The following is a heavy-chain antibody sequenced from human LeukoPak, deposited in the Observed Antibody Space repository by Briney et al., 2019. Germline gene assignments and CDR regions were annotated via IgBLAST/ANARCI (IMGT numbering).Heavy chain of an antibody. J-gene: IGHJ4*02. Sequence: GGSLRLSCVGSGFIFSTYWMTWVRQAPGKGLEWVANINQDGSVTYYADSVKGRFAIFRDNAKNSVHLQMNSLGAEDTAVYYCARAYAASGSYWGQGTLVIVSS. CDR3: ARAYAASGSY. CDR2: INQDGSVT. D-gene: IGHD3-10*01. CDR1: GFIFSTYW. V-gene: IGHV3-7*01.